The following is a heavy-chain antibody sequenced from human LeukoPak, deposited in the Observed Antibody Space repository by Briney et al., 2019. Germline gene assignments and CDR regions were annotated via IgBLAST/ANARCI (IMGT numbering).Heavy chain of an antibody. CDR3: VRRAASGYLDY. D-gene: IGHD3-22*01. CDR1: GFTFSDYY. CDR2: TRNKANSYTT. V-gene: IGHV3-72*01. J-gene: IGHJ4*02. Sequence: PGGSLRLSCAASGFTFSDYYMDWVRQAPGKGLEWVGRTRNKANSYTTEYAASVAGRFTMSRDDSKNSLWLQMYSLKTDDTAVYYCVRRAASGYLDYWGQGTLVTVSS.